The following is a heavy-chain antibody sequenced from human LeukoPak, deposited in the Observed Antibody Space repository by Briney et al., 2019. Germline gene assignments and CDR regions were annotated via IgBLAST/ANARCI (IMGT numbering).Heavy chain of an antibody. J-gene: IGHJ5*02. D-gene: IGHD2-2*01. CDR1: GYTFTDYY. Sequence: ASVKVSCKASGYTFTDYYMHWVQQAPGKGLEWMGRVDPEDGETIYAGKFQGRVTITADTSTDTAYMELSSLRSEDTAVYYCARDSSRKYPPSWFDPWGQGTLVTVSS. V-gene: IGHV1-69-2*01. CDR3: ARDSSRKYPPSWFDP. CDR2: VDPEDGET.